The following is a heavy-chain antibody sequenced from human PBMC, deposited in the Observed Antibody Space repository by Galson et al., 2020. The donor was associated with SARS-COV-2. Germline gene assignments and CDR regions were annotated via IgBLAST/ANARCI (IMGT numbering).Heavy chain of an antibody. CDR3: ARSPSYSFGTGSYNY. Sequence: GGSLRLSCAASGFTFSSYWMGWVRQAPGKGLEWVANINRDGSEKYYVDSVKGRFTISRDNAKNSLYLQMNSLRAEDTAVYYCARSPSYSFGTGSYNYWGQGTLVTVSS. CDR1: GFTFSSYW. V-gene: IGHV3-7*02. CDR2: INRDGSEK. D-gene: IGHD3-10*01. J-gene: IGHJ4*02.